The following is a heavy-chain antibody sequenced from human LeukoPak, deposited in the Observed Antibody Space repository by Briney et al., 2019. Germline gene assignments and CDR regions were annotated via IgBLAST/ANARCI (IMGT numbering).Heavy chain of an antibody. CDR2: INSDGSST. CDR3: ARGDSGYSSSWYGY. D-gene: IGHD6-13*01. J-gene: IGHJ4*02. V-gene: IGHV3-74*01. Sequence: GGSLRLSCAASGFTFSSYWMHWVRQAPGKGLVSVSRINSDGSSTSYADSVKGRFTISRDNAKNTLYLQMNSLRAEDTAVYYCARGDSGYSSSWYGYWGQGTLVTVSS. CDR1: GFTFSSYW.